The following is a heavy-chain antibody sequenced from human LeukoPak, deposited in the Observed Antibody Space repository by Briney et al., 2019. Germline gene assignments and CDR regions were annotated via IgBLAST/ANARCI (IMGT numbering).Heavy chain of an antibody. J-gene: IGHJ4*02. D-gene: IGHD5-24*01. V-gene: IGHV3-7*04. Sequence: GGSLRLSYVACGFRLSSYWRTGVRQAPGKGLEGLANIKQDGSKKSYVDSVKGRFTISRDNAKNSLYLQMNSLRAEDTAIYYCTRVGYIDEGIDYWGQGTLVTVSS. CDR1: GFRLSSYW. CDR2: IKQDGSKK. CDR3: TRVGYIDEGIDY.